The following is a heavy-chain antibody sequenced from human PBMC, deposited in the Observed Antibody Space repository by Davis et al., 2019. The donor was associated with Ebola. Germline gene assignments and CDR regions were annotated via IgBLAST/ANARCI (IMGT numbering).Heavy chain of an antibody. CDR1: GGTFSSYS. V-gene: IGHV3-21*01. J-gene: IGHJ6*02. CDR3: ARNEFSSSWDYYGMDV. Sequence: SCKASGGTFSSYSMNWVRQAPGKGLEWVSSISSSSSYIYYADSVKGRFTISRDNAKNSLYLQMNSLRAEDTAVYYCARNEFSSSWDYYGMDVWGQGTTVTVSS. D-gene: IGHD6-6*01. CDR2: ISSSSSYI.